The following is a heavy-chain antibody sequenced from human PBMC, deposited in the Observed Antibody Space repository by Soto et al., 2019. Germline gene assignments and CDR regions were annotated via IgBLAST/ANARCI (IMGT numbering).Heavy chain of an antibody. V-gene: IGHV3-23*01. D-gene: IGHD6-19*01. J-gene: IGHJ4*02. CDR2: ISGSGGST. CDR3: ANEIGIAVAVGYFDY. CDR1: GFTFSSHA. Sequence: GGSLTLSCAAYGFTFSSHAMSWVRQAPGKGLEWVSAISGSGGSTYYADSVKGRFTISRDNSKNTLYLQMNSLRAEDTAVYYCANEIGIAVAVGYFDYWGQGTLVTVSS.